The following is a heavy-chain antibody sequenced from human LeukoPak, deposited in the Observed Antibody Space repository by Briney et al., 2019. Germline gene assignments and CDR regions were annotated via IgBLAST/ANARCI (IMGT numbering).Heavy chain of an antibody. V-gene: IGHV1-69*06. CDR1: AGTFNTYA. CDR3: AGDPPGTPVGFDV. D-gene: IGHD3-10*01. J-gene: IGHJ3*01. Sequence: SVKVSCKASAGTFNTYAISWVRQAPGQGLEWVGRITPLSATPSQSQWIQGRVTITADISTNTVFLDLSSLRSEDTALYFCAGDPPGTPVGFDVWGQGTMVTVSS. CDR2: ITPLSATP.